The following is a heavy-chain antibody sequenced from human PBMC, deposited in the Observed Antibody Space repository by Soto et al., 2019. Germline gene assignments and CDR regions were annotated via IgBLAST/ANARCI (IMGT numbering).Heavy chain of an antibody. CDR3: ARGNYYYDSSGYRYNWSDP. J-gene: IGHJ5*02. V-gene: IGHV4-30-2*01. CDR1: GGSISSGGYS. D-gene: IGHD3-22*01. Sequence: SETLSLTCAVSGGSISSGGYSWSWIRQPPGKGLEWIGYIYHSGSTYYNPSLKSRVTISVDRSKNQFSLKLSSVTAADTAVYYCARGNYYYDSSGYRYNWSDPWGQGTLVTVSS. CDR2: IYHSGST.